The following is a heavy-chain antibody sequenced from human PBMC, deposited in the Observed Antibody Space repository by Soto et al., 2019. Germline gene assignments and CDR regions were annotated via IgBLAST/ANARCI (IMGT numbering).Heavy chain of an antibody. CDR3: ARAGIALDS. Sequence: SETLSLTCSVSGGSVSSGSYYWNWIRHPPGKGLEWIGYIYYTGGTSYNPSLRSRVTISADTSKNEFSLKLTSVTAADTAVYYCARAGIALDSWGQGSLVTVSS. V-gene: IGHV4-61*01. D-gene: IGHD1-20*01. CDR2: IYYTGGT. J-gene: IGHJ4*02. CDR1: GGSVSSGSYY.